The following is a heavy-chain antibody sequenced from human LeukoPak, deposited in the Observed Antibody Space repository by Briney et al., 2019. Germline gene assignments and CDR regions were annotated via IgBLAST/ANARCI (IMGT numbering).Heavy chain of an antibody. CDR3: ARGGPGIAAAGKLWFDP. CDR1: GYTFTGYY. Sequence: GGSVRVSCKASGYTFTGYYMHWVRQAPGQGVERMGWIKPKSGGTNYAQKFWGRVTITRDTTRSTAYMEMSRRRADDTGVYNCARGGPGIAAAGKLWFDPWGQGTLVTVSS. V-gene: IGHV1-2*02. J-gene: IGHJ5*02. D-gene: IGHD6-13*01. CDR2: IKPKSGGT.